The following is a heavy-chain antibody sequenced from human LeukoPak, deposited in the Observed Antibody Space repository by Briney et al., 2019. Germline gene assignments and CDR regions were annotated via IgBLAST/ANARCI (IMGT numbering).Heavy chain of an antibody. D-gene: IGHD6-13*01. CDR2: INPNSGGT. Sequence: ASVKVSCKASEYTFTDYCLHWVRQAPGQGLEWVGWINPNSGGTSYARKFQGRVTMTRDTSISTAYMELSSLRSDDTAVYYCARGGGGSWFNNWFDPWGQGTLVIVSS. CDR3: ARGGGGSWFNNWFDP. J-gene: IGHJ5*02. CDR1: EYTFTDYC. V-gene: IGHV1-2*02.